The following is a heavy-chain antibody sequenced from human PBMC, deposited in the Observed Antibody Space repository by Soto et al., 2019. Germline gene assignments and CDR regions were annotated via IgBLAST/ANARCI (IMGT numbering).Heavy chain of an antibody. V-gene: IGHV5-51*01. CDR1: GYSFTSYW. CDR3: ARHRLSTWDAFDL. Sequence: PGESLKISCKGSGYSFTSYWISWVRQMPGQGLEWMGIVFPADSNTRYSPSFQGQVTISADKSISTAYLQWNSLQASDTAMYYCARHRLSTWDAFDLWGQGTMVTVSS. CDR2: VFPADSNT. J-gene: IGHJ3*01. D-gene: IGHD2-2*01.